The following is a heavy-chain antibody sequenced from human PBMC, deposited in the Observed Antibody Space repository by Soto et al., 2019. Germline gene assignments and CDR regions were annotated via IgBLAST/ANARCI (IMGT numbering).Heavy chain of an antibody. CDR2: INHSGST. CDR3: ARDWYSSGWLDYRDGMDL. CDR1: GGSFSGYY. D-gene: IGHD6-19*01. J-gene: IGHJ6*01. V-gene: IGHV4-34*01. Sequence: SETLSLTCAGSGGSFSGYYWSWIRQPPGKGLEWIGEINHSGSTNYNPSLKSRVTISVDTSKNQFSLKLSSVTAADTAVYYCARDWYSSGWLDYRDGMDLWAQRTKVTVSS.